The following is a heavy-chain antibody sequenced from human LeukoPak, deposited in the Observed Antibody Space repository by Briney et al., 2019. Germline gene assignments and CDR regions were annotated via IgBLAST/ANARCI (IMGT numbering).Heavy chain of an antibody. V-gene: IGHV4-31*03. CDR3: ARDTGYSSSWYAFDM. CDR1: GASVGSGAFY. D-gene: IGHD6-13*01. Sequence: SQTLSLTCTISGASVGSGAFYWAWIRQQPGKGLEWIGYIYNTGGTNYNPSLKSRVTISVDTSKNQISLKLSSVTAADTAVYYCARDTGYSSSWYAFDMWGPGTTVTVSS. CDR2: IYNTGGT. J-gene: IGHJ3*02.